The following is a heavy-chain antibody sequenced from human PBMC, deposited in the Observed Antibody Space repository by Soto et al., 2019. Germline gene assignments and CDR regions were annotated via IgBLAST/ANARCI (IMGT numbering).Heavy chain of an antibody. CDR3: VKDHPALEY. CDR2: INSDGDRI. Sequence: GGSLRLSCAASGFTYSSYLMHWVRQAPGKGLVWVSRINSDGDRIYYADSVKGRFTISRDNSKNTLFLQMNSLRPEDTAMYYCVKDHPALEYWGHGTLVTVSS. J-gene: IGHJ4*01. CDR1: GFTYSSYL. V-gene: IGHV3-74*01.